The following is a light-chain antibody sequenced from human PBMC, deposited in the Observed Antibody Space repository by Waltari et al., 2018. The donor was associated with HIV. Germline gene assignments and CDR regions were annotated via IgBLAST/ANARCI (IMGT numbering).Light chain of an antibody. J-gene: IGLJ3*02. CDR2: GNV. CDR3: QSYDSSLSGSV. Sequence: SVLTQPPSVSGAPGQRVPLSCPGSRSNIGAGDDVHWSQQFPGSAPKLLINGNVKRPSGVPDRFSDSKSGTSASLAITGLQAEDEADYYCQSYDSSLSGSVFGGGTKLTVL. CDR1: RSNIGAGDD. V-gene: IGLV1-40*01.